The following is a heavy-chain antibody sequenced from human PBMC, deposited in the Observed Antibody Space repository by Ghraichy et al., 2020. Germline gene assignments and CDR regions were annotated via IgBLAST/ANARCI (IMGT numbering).Heavy chain of an antibody. V-gene: IGHV4-59*01. CDR2: IYYSGST. Sequence: SETLSLTCTVSGGSISSYYWSWIRQPPGKGLEWIGYIYYSGSTNYNPSLKSRVTISVDTSKNQFSLKLSSVTAADTAVYYCARVLSSSWYYAFDIWGQGTMVTVSS. J-gene: IGHJ3*02. D-gene: IGHD6-13*01. CDR3: ARVLSSSWYYAFDI. CDR1: GGSISSYY.